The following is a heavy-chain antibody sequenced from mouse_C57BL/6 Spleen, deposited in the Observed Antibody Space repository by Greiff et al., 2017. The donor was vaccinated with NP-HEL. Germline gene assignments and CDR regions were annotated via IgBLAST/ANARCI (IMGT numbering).Heavy chain of an antibody. J-gene: IGHJ1*03. CDR3: ARDGSSYGYCDV. V-gene: IGHV1-61*01. CDR1: GYTFTSYW. CDR2: IYPSDSET. D-gene: IGHD1-1*01. Sequence: QVQLQQPGAELVRPGSSVKLSCKASGYTFTSYWMDWVTQRPGQGLEWIGNIYPSDSETHYNQKFKDKATLTVDKSSSTAYMQLSSLTSEDSAVYYCARDGSSYGYCDVWGTGTTVTVSS.